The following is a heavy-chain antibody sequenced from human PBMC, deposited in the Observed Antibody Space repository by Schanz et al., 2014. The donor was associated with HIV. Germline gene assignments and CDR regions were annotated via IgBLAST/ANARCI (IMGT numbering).Heavy chain of an antibody. CDR1: GFTFRNFG. CDR3: EKDLLSRYCSGGSCYSSY. D-gene: IGHD2-15*01. J-gene: IGHJ4*02. CDR2: ISYDGSNK. Sequence: QEQLVESGGGVVQPGKSLRLSCAASGFTFRNFGMHWVRQAPGKGLEWVAVISYDGSNKYYADSVKGRFTISRDNSKNTLYLQMNSLRAEDTAVYYCEKDLLSRYCSGGSCYSSYWGQGTLVTVSS. V-gene: IGHV3-30*18.